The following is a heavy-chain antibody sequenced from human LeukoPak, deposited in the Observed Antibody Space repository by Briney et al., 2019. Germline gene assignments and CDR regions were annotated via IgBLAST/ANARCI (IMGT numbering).Heavy chain of an antibody. CDR3: ARETKQWLPPGY. CDR1: GYTFTGYY. Sequence: ASVKVSCKASGYTFTGYYMHWVRQAPGQGLEWMGWINPNSGGTNYAQEFQGRVTMTRDTSINTAYMELSRLRSDDTAVYYCARETKQWLPPGYWGQGTLVTVSS. V-gene: IGHV1-2*02. D-gene: IGHD6-19*01. J-gene: IGHJ4*02. CDR2: INPNSGGT.